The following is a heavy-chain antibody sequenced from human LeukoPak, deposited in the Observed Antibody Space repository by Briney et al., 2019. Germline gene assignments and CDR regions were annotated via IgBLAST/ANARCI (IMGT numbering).Heavy chain of an antibody. V-gene: IGHV4-59*01. CDR2: IYYSGST. J-gene: IGHJ6*03. CDR1: GGSISSYY. CDR3: ARGPFVAARPQRYYYYYMDV. D-gene: IGHD6-6*01. Sequence: SETLSLTCTVSGGSISSYYWSWIRQPPGKGLEWIGYIYYSGSTNYNPSLKSRVTISVDTSKNQFSLKLSSVTAADTAVYYCARGPFVAARPQRYYYYYMDVWGKGTTVTVSS.